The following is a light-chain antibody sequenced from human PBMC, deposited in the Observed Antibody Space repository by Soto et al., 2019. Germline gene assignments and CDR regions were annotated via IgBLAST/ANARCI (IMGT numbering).Light chain of an antibody. CDR3: SSYAGSNNFYV. CDR1: SSDFGGYNS. V-gene: IGLV2-8*01. J-gene: IGLJ1*01. Sequence: QPLLDQPPSASGVPGQSVTICRPGTSSDFGGYNSVSWYQQPPGTAPKLMIYEVSKRPSGVPDRFSGSKSGNTASLTVSGLQAEDEADYYCSSYAGSNNFYVFGTGTKVTVL. CDR2: EVS.